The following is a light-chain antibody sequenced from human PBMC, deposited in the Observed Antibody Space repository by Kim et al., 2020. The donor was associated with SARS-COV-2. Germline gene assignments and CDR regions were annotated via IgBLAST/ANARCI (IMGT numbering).Light chain of an antibody. Sequence: SPVHSATLPCGASQSVSSNLAWYQQTPGQAPRLLIYGASTRATGIPARFSGSGSGTEFTLTISSLQSEDFAVYYCQQYNNWPPWTFGQGTKVDIK. CDR1: QSVSSN. V-gene: IGKV3-15*01. CDR3: QQYNNWPPWT. CDR2: GAS. J-gene: IGKJ1*01.